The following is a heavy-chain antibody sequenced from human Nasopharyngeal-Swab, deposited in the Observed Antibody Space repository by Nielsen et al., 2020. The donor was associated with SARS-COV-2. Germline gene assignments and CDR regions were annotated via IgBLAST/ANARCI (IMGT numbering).Heavy chain of an antibody. CDR2: FDPEDGET. D-gene: IGHD4-23*01. V-gene: IGHV1-24*01. CDR1: GYTLTELS. Sequence: ASVKVSCKVSGYTLTELSMHWVRQAPGKGLEWMGGFDPEDGETIYAQRFQGRVTMTEDTSTDTAYMELSSLRSEDTAVYYCATLSYGGNSPHVIWGQGTLVTVSS. J-gene: IGHJ4*02. CDR3: ATLSYGGNSPHVI.